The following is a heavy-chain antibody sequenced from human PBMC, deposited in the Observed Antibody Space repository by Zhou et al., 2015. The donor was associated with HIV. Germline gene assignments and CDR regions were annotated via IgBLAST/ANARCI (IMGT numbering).Heavy chain of an antibody. D-gene: IGHD3-22*01. CDR3: ARDESYYDSRGFGHYYYGMDV. CDR1: GFTITTYW. V-gene: IGHV3-74*01. J-gene: IGHJ6*02. CDR2: INSDGSST. Sequence: EVQLVESGGDSVHPGGSLRLSCTASGFTITTYWMHWVRQVPGKGLVWVSRINSDGSSTSYADSVKGRFTISRDNGKNTMYLQMNSLRVEDTAVYFCARDESYYDSRGFGHYYYGMDVWGQGTTITVSS.